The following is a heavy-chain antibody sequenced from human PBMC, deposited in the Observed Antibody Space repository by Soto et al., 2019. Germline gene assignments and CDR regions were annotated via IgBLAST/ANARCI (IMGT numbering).Heavy chain of an antibody. V-gene: IGHV4-39*01. J-gene: IGHJ5*02. CDR1: GGSISTSSYY. D-gene: IGHD4-4*01. Sequence: SETLSLTCTVSGGSISTSSYYWAWIRQPPGKGLEWIGNIYYSGSTNYNPSLKSRVTISVDTSKKQSSLNLRSVTAADTAVYYCARGDNSNYPYNWFRPCGQGTLVTVSS. CDR3: ARGDNSNYPYNWFRP. CDR2: IYYSGST.